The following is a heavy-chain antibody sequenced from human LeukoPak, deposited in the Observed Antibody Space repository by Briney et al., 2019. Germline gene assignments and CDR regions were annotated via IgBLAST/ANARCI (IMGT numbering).Heavy chain of an antibody. D-gene: IGHD5-12*01. CDR2: IYSSGST. CDR1: GGSISGYY. Sequence: SETLSLTCTVSGGSISGYYWSWIRQPAGKGLEWIGHIYSSGSTNYNPSLRSRVTMSVDKSKSQFSLKLNSVTAADTAVYYCARGRLRYYYYGMDVWGQGTTVTVSS. J-gene: IGHJ6*02. V-gene: IGHV4-4*07. CDR3: ARGRLRYYYYGMDV.